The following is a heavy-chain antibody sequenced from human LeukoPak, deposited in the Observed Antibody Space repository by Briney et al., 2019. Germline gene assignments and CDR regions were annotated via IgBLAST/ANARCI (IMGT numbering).Heavy chain of an antibody. J-gene: IGHJ4*02. V-gene: IGHV1-18*01. CDR3: YIAALQFDY. CDR2: ISAYNGNT. Sequence: ASVNVSCKAPGGTFSSYATSWVRQAPGQGLEWMGWISAYNGNTNYAQKLQGRVTMTTDTSTSTAYMELRSLRSDDTAVYYCYIAALQFDYWGQGTLVTVSS. CDR1: GGTFSSYA. D-gene: IGHD4-11*01.